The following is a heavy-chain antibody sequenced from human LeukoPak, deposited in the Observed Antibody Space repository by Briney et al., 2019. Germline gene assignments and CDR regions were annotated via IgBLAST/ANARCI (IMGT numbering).Heavy chain of an antibody. Sequence: GGSLRLSCAASGFTFDDYAMHWVRQAPGKGLEWVSGISWNSGSIGYADSVKGRFTMSRDNAKNSLYLQMNSLRAEDTALYYCAKDRHYDSSGYYSFPFDYWGQGTLVTVSS. CDR2: ISWNSGSI. D-gene: IGHD3-22*01. CDR3: AKDRHYDSSGYYSFPFDY. CDR1: GFTFDDYA. J-gene: IGHJ4*02. V-gene: IGHV3-9*01.